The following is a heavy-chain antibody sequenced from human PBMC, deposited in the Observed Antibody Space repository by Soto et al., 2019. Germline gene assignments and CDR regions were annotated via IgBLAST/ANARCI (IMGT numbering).Heavy chain of an antibody. V-gene: IGHV3-23*01. D-gene: IGHD6-13*01. CDR2: IKDSGDST. CDR1: GFSFSSYA. J-gene: IGHJ4*02. Sequence: PGGSLRLSCAASGFSFSSYAMHWVRQAPGKGLEWVSTIKDSGDSTYYLDSVRGRFTISRDYSRNTLYLQMTSLRAEDTALYHCVKGGASYTSCWYANWGQGILVTVSS. CDR3: VKGGASYTSCWYAN.